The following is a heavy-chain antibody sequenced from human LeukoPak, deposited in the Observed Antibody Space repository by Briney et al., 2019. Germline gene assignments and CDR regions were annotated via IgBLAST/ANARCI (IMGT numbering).Heavy chain of an antibody. CDR1: GFIFSSTW. Sequence: PGGSLRLSCAASGFIFSSTWMSWVRQAPGRGLEWVGRIKSKTDGGTTDYAAPVKGRFIISRDDSKNTLYLQMNSLKTEDTAVYYCTTAIEEYFDNSGYYYFDYWGQGTLVTVSS. CDR2: IKSKTDGGTT. CDR3: TTAIEEYFDNSGYYYFDY. V-gene: IGHV3-15*01. D-gene: IGHD3-22*01. J-gene: IGHJ4*02.